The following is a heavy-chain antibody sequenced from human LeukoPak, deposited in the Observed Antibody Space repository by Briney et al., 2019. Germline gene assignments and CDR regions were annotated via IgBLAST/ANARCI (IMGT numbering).Heavy chain of an antibody. CDR2: INPSGVST. CDR1: GYTFSNYG. Sequence: GASVKVSCEASGYTFSNYGITWVRQAPGQGLEWMGIINPSGVSTSYAQKFQGRVTMTRDTSTSTVYMELSSLRSEDTAVYYCARDRGTSPYCSSTSCYSNWFDPWGQGTLVTVSS. CDR3: ARDRGTSPYCSSTSCYSNWFDP. D-gene: IGHD2-2*01. J-gene: IGHJ5*02. V-gene: IGHV1-46*01.